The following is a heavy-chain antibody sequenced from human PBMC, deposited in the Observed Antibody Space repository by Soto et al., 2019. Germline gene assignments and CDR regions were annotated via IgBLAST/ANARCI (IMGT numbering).Heavy chain of an antibody. D-gene: IGHD5-12*01. Sequence: EVQLVESGGGLVKPGGSLRLPCAASGFTFSNAWMNWVRQAPGKGLEWVGRIKSKADGGTTEFAAPVKGRFTISRDDSKDTVYLEMSSLKTEDTAVHYCTTADGYNPFDYWGQGTLVTVSS. CDR3: TTADGYNPFDY. CDR1: GFTFSNAW. CDR2: IKSKADGGTT. V-gene: IGHV3-15*07. J-gene: IGHJ4*02.